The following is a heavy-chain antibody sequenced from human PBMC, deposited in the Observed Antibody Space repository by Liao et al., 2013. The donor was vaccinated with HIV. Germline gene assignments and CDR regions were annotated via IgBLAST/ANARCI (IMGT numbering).Heavy chain of an antibody. CDR3: ARGDVFVSNVWYFDL. D-gene: IGHD2/OR15-2a*01. CDR1: GGSISSGSYY. CDR2: IYTSGST. J-gene: IGHJ2*01. Sequence: QVQLQESGPGLVRPSQTLSLTCTVSGGSISSGSYYWSWIRQPAGKGLEWIGRIYTSGSTKYNPSLKSRITISVDTSKNQFSLKLSSVTAADTAVYYCARGDVFVSNVWYFDLWGRGTLVTVSS. V-gene: IGHV4-61*02.